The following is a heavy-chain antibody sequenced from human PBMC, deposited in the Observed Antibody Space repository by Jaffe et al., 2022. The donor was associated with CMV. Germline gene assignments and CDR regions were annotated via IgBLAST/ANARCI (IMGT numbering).Heavy chain of an antibody. D-gene: IGHD6-19*01. CDR1: GFTVSSNY. Sequence: EVQLVESGGGLIQPGGSLRLSCAASGFTVSSNYMSWVRQAPGKGLEWVSVIYSGGSTYYADSVKGRFTISRDNSKNTLYLQMNSLRAEDTAVYYCARVEVAALGGGDRRGAFDIWGQGTMVTVSS. CDR3: ARVEVAALGGGDRRGAFDI. CDR2: IYSGGST. V-gene: IGHV3-53*01. J-gene: IGHJ3*02.